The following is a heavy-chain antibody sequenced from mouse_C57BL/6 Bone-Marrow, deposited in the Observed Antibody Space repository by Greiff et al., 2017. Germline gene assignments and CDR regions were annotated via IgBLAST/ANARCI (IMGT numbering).Heavy chain of an antibody. J-gene: IGHJ2*02. CDR3: ARELTGTSNFDY. Sequence: VKLQRHGAELAKPGASGKLSCQASGYTFTSNWWHGLKRRHGRGLEWIGNINPRSGYTTYNQQLKDKATLTADKASSTAYMQLSSLTYDDSAVYYCARELTGTSNFDYWGQGTSRTVSS. V-gene: IGHV1-7*01. D-gene: IGHD4-1*01. CDR2: INPRSGYT. CDR1: GYTFTSNW.